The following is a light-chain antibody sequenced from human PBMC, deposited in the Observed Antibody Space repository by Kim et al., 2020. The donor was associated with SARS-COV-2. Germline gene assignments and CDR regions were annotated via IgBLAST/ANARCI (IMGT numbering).Light chain of an antibody. CDR3: QQYNSWYT. Sequence: LSVSPGERATLSCRAGQSVSNNLAWYQQKLGQAPRLLVYGASTRATGIPARFSGSGFGTDFTLTISSLQSEDFAVYYCQQYNSWYTFGQGTKLEI. V-gene: IGKV3-15*01. CDR1: QSVSNN. J-gene: IGKJ2*01. CDR2: GAS.